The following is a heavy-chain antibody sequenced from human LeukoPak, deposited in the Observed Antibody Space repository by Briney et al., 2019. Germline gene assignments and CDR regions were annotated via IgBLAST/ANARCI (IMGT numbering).Heavy chain of an antibody. CDR3: ARGLQENLAWLTAFSAFDI. D-gene: IGHD6-19*01. Sequence: ASVKVSCKASGYTFTGYYMHWVRQAPGQGLEWMEWISAYNGNTNYAQKVRGRVTMTTDTSTRTAYMELRSLRSDDTAVYYCARGLQENLAWLTAFSAFDIWGQGTMVTVSS. CDR2: ISAYNGNT. J-gene: IGHJ3*02. V-gene: IGHV1-18*04. CDR1: GYTFTGYY.